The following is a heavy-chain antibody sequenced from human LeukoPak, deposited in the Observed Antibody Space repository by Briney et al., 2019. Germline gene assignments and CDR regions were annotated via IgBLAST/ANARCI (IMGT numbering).Heavy chain of an antibody. V-gene: IGHV1-18*01. Sequence: ASVKVSCKASGYTFTSYGISWVRQAPGQGLEWMGWISAYNGNTNYAQKLQGRVTMTTDTSTSTAYMELRSLRSDDTAVYYCARRRRSNSLWFGERTRGYNWFDPWGQGTLVTVSS. CDR3: ARRRRSNSLWFGERTRGYNWFDP. CDR2: ISAYNGNT. J-gene: IGHJ5*02. CDR1: GYTFTSYG. D-gene: IGHD3-10*01.